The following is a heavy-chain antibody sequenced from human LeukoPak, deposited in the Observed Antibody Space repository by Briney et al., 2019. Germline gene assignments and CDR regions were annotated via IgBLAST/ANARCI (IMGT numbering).Heavy chain of an antibody. CDR3: ARGWTVTTQVSHWFDL. J-gene: IGHJ5*02. D-gene: IGHD4-17*01. CDR2: IYYSGST. CDR1: SGSISSGGYY. Sequence: SETLSLTCTVSSGSISSGGYYWSWIRQHPGKGLEWIGYIYYSGSTYYNPSLKSRVTISVDTSKNQFSLKLSSVTAADTAVYYCARGWTVTTQVSHWFDLWAQGTLVTVSS. V-gene: IGHV4-31*03.